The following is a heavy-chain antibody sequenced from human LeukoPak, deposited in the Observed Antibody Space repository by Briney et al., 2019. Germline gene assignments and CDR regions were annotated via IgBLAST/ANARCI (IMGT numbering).Heavy chain of an antibody. J-gene: IGHJ3*02. Sequence: SETLSLTCTVSGASVSSSPYYWAWIRQPPGEGLEWIGSIHYSGNTYYNPSLKSRVTISVDTSKNQFSLKLTSVTAADTAIFYCAKDSIEWYGDDAFDIWGQGTMVTVSS. CDR1: GASVSSSPYY. CDR2: IHYSGNT. CDR3: AKDSIEWYGDDAFDI. D-gene: IGHD3-10*01. V-gene: IGHV4-39*07.